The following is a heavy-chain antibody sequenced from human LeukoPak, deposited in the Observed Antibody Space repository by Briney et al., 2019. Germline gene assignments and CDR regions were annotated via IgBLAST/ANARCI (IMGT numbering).Heavy chain of an antibody. CDR3: ARDQKGATRQSDWFDP. CDR1: GGSISSYY. J-gene: IGHJ5*02. CDR2: IYYSGST. V-gene: IGHV4-59*01. D-gene: IGHD1-26*01. Sequence: PSETLSLTCTVSGGSISSYYWSWIRQPPGKGLEWIGYIYYSGSTNYNPSLKSRVTISVDTSKNQFPLKLSSVTAADTAVYYCARDQKGATRQSDWFDPWGQGTLVTVSS.